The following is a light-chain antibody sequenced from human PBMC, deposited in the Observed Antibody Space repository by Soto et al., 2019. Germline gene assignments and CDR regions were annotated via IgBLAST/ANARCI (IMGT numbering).Light chain of an antibody. V-gene: IGLV1-47*01. CDR2: RNN. CDR3: AAWADSLSGPV. J-gene: IGLJ2*01. CDR1: ISNIGNNY. Sequence: SVLTQPRSASGTPRQRVTTSCSGSISNIGNNYVHWYQQLPGTAPKLVICRNNQRRSGVPDRFSGSKSGSSASLAISGLRSEDEADYYCAAWADSLSGPVFGGGTQVTVL.